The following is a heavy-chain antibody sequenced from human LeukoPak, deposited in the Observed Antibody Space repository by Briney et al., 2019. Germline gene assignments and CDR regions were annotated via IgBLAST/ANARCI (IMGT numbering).Heavy chain of an antibody. CDR2: IYSGGST. J-gene: IGHJ4*02. Sequence: GGSLRLSCAASGFTVGSNYMSWVRQAPGKGLGWVSVIYSGGSTYYADSVKGRFTISRDNSKNTLYLQMNSLRAEDTAVYYCAREVPAGGFDYWGQGTLVTVSS. D-gene: IGHD4-23*01. CDR1: GFTVGSNY. V-gene: IGHV3-53*01. CDR3: AREVPAGGFDY.